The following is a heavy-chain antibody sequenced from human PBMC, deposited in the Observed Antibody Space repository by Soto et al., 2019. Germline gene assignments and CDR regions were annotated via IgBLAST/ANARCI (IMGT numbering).Heavy chain of an antibody. V-gene: IGHV3-7*01. J-gene: IGHJ4*01. CDR1: GFVFRVYW. CDR2: IKEDGSEA. CDR3: ARSRRQWFGGTLSYYFDF. D-gene: IGHD3-10*01. Sequence: GGSLRLSCAASGFVFRVYWMSWVRQAPGKGLEWVANIKEDGSEANYVDSVKGRFAVSRDKDTLYLQLNSLTPEDTAVYYCARSRRQWFGGTLSYYFDFWGHGTLVTVSS.